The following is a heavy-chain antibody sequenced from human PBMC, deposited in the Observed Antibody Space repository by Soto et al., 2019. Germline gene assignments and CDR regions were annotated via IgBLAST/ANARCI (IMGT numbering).Heavy chain of an antibody. CDR1: GFTFSNAW. D-gene: IGHD3-16*02. J-gene: IGHJ4*02. CDR2: IKTKIDGGTT. V-gene: IGHV3-15*01. Sequence: PGGSLRLSCAASGFTFSNAWTSWVRQTPGKGLEWVGRIKTKIDGGTTDYAAPVKGRFTISRDDSKNTLFLQMNSLKTEDTAVYYCTTPGPGPGGLWGSYRTNPYYFDYWGQGILVTVSS. CDR3: TTPGPGPGGLWGSYRTNPYYFDY.